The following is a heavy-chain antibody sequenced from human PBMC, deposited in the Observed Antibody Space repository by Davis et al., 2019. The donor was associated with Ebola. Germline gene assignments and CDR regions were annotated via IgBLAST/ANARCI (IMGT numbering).Heavy chain of an antibody. CDR2: ISGKGNRYAT. D-gene: IGHD2-15*01. V-gene: IGHV3-73*01. J-gene: IGHJ4*02. Sequence: PGGSLRLSCAASGFSFSGSTMHWVRQPSGKGLEWVGRISGKGNRYATAYGASVKGRFTISRDDSKNTAYLQLNSLIVEDTAVYYCNTDGGVVAGEDYWGEGTLVTVSS. CDR1: GFSFSGST. CDR3: NTDGGVVAGEDY.